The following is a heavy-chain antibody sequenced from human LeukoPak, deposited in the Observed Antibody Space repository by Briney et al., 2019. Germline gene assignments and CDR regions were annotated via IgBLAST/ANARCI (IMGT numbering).Heavy chain of an antibody. J-gene: IGHJ4*02. V-gene: IGHV3-15*01. D-gene: IGHD4-17*01. Sequence: PGGSLRLSCAASGFTFSNAWMSWVRQAPGKGLEWVGRIKSKTDGGTTDYAAPVKGRFTISRDDSKNTLYLQMNSLETEDTAVYYCATDLHDYGDYIRLNWGQGTLVTVSS. CDR1: GFTFSNAW. CDR2: IKSKTDGGTT. CDR3: ATDLHDYGDYIRLN.